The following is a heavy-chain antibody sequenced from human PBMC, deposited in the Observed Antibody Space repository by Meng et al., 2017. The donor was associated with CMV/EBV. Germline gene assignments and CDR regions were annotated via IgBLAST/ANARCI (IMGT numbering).Heavy chain of an antibody. J-gene: IGHJ6*02. V-gene: IGHV3-7*01. CDR1: GFTSSIYW. CDR2: IKVDGSDK. Sequence: LSLTCAASGFTSSIYWMTWVRQAPGKGLEWVANIKVDGSDKYYVDSVKGRFTISRDNAKNSVYLQMNSLRAEDTAVYYCARDTLSTVTTVPHYGMDVWGQGTTVTVSS. CDR3: ARDTLSTVTTVPHYGMDV. D-gene: IGHD4-11*01.